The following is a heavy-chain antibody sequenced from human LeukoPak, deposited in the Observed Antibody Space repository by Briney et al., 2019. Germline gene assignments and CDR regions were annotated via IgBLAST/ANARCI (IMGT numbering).Heavy chain of an antibody. J-gene: IGHJ4*02. D-gene: IGHD3-10*01. V-gene: IGHV3-21*01. CDR2: ISSSSYI. Sequence: GGSLRLSCAASGFTFSSYSINWVRQAPGKGLEWVSSISSSSYIYYADSVKGRFTITRDNAKNSLYLQMNSLRAEDTAVYYCAKGMYYYGSGSQYFDYWGQGTMVTVSS. CDR1: GFTFSSYS. CDR3: AKGMYYYGSGSQYFDY.